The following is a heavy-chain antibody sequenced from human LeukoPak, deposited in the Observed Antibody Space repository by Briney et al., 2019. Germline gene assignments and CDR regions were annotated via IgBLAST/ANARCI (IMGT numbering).Heavy chain of an antibody. CDR3: AGEDQKNSSWAPFDH. J-gene: IGHJ4*02. Sequence: GASVKVSCKASGNIFDKYYIHWVRQAPGQGLEWMGWINPRTAGTNYAQKFQGRVSMTRDTSITTVYMELSSLRSEDTAVFYCAGEDQKNSSWAPFDHWGQGSLITVSS. V-gene: IGHV1-2*02. CDR2: INPRTAGT. CDR1: GNIFDKYY. D-gene: IGHD2-2*01.